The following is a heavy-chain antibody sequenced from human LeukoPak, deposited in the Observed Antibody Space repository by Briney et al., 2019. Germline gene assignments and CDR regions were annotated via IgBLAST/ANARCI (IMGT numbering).Heavy chain of an antibody. J-gene: IGHJ6*03. CDR1: GVSISSYY. CDR3: ARGVNYYYYMDV. CDR2: IYYSGST. V-gene: IGHV4-59*01. Sequence: SETLSLTCTVSGVSISSYYWSWIRQPPGKGLEWIGYIYYSGSTNYNPSLKSRVTISVDTSKNQFSLKLSSVTAADTAVYYCARGVNYYYYMDVWGKGTTVTISS. D-gene: IGHD3-22*01.